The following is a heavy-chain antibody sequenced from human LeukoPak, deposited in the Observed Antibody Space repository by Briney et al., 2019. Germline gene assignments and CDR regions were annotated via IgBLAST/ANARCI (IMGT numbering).Heavy chain of an antibody. CDR3: AKDYGWNAIVRATAGFDF. CDR2: IWYDGSNE. J-gene: IGHJ4*02. D-gene: IGHD1-26*01. CDR1: GFAFSSSG. V-gene: IGHV3-30*02. Sequence: GSLRLSCATSGFAFSSSGMHWVRQAPGKGLEWVAVIWYDGSNEYYADSVKGRFTISRDNSKNTLYLQMNSLRAEDTAVYYCAKDYGWNAIVRATAGFDFWGQGTLVTVSS.